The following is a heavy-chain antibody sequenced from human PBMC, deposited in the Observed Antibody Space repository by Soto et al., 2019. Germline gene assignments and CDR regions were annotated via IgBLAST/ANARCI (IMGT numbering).Heavy chain of an antibody. J-gene: IGHJ6*02. CDR2: THYSRSA. V-gene: IGHV4-31*03. Sequence: QVQLQESGPGLVKPSQTLSLTCTVSGGSISDGGYFWSRIRQRPGTGLEWIGYTHYSRSAYYNPSLKSRVTISLDTSKRQVSLRLSSVTAADTAVYYCARLHGTGSYYHYYYGIDVWGQGTTVTVSS. D-gene: IGHD3-10*01. CDR3: ARLHGTGSYYHYYYGIDV. CDR1: GGSISDGGYF.